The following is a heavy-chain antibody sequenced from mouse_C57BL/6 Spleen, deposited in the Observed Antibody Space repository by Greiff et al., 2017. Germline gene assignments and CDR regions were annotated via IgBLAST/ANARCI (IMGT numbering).Heavy chain of an antibody. CDR1: GYTFTDYY. V-gene: IGHV1-26*01. D-gene: IGHD1-1*01. Sequence: VQLQQSGPELVKPGASVKISCKASGYTFTDYYMNWVKQSHGKSLEWIGDINPNNGGTSYNQKFKGKATLTVDKSSSTAYMELRSLTSEDSAVYYCARDYYGSSLLDYWGQGTTLTVSS. CDR3: ARDYYGSSLLDY. J-gene: IGHJ2*01. CDR2: INPNNGGT.